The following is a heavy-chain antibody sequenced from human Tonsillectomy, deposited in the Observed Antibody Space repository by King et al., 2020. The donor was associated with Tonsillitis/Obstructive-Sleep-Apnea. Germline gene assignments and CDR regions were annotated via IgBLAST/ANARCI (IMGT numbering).Heavy chain of an antibody. Sequence: EQQLVQSGAEVKKPGESLRISCKGSGYRFTSYWMSWVRQMPGKGLEWMGWIDPSDSYTNYSPSFQGHVTISTDKSINTAYLQWGSLKASDTAMYYCARFSGSDFSGYYYMDVWGKGTTVTVSS. CDR1: GYRFTSYW. V-gene: IGHV5-10-1*01. J-gene: IGHJ6*03. D-gene: IGHD1-26*01. CDR3: ARFSGSDFSGYYYMDV. CDR2: IDPSDSYT.